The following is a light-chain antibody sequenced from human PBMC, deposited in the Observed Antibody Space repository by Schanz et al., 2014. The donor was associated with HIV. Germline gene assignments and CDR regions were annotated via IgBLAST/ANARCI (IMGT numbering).Light chain of an antibody. Sequence: QSALTQPASVSGSPGQSITISCTGTSNDVGGHNYVSWFQQHPGRAPKLLIFEVSKRPSGVSNRFSASKSDNTASLTISGLQTEDEAYYYCASCTISNTWVFGGGTKLTVL. V-gene: IGLV2-14*03. CDR1: SNDVGGHNY. CDR2: EVS. CDR3: ASCTISNTWV. J-gene: IGLJ3*02.